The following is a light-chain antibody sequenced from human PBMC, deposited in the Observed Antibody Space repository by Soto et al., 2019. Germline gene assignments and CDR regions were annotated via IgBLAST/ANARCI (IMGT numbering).Light chain of an antibody. CDR2: DAS. J-gene: IGKJ2*01. Sequence: TQSPSTLSGSVGDRVTITCRASQFIDRWLAWYQQKPGKAPQYLIFDASSLYGGVPLRFSGSGSGTEFTLTITSLQPDDSATYYCLQYSGSSYTFGQGTKVDIK. CDR1: QFIDRW. V-gene: IGKV1-5*01. CDR3: LQYSGSSYT.